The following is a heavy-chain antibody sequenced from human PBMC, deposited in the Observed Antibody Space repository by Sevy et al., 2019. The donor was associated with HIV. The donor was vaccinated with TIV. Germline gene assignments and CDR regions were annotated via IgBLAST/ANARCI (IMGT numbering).Heavy chain of an antibody. CDR2: IIWNGVST. Sequence: GGSLRLSCVASGFIFDDYGMSWVRQTPGKGLEWVSSIIWNGVSTNYADSVKGRFSISRDNAKNSLYLQMNSLRAEDTAVYYCARSHITMIVVRDAFDIWGQGTMVTVSS. J-gene: IGHJ3*02. D-gene: IGHD3-22*01. CDR1: GFIFDDYG. V-gene: IGHV3-20*04. CDR3: ARSHITMIVVRDAFDI.